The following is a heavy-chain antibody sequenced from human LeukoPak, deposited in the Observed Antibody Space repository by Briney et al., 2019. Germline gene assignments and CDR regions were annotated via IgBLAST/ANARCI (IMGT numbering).Heavy chain of an antibody. CDR3: SKDAGSGTYGTSDY. CDR1: GFTFSSYS. CDR2: ISGSGDLT. D-gene: IGHD3-10*01. J-gene: IGHJ4*02. Sequence: GGSLRLSCAASGFTFSSYSMTWVRQAPGKGLEWVLTISGSGDLTYFADSVKGRFTISRDNSKNTLYLQMNSLRAEDTALYYCSKDAGSGTYGTSDYWGQGTLVTVSS. V-gene: IGHV3-23*01.